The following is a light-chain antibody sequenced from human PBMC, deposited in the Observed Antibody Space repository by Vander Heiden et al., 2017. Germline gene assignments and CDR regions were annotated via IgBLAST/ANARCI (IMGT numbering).Light chain of an antibody. CDR1: SSDVGGYNY. V-gene: IGLV2-14*03. Sequence: QSALPQPASVSGSPGQSITISCTGTSSDVGGYNYVSWYQQRPGKAPELMIYDVSTRPSGVSNRFSGSKSGNTASLTISGLQAEDEAEYYCSAYTSSHTLVFGGGTKLTVL. CDR2: DVS. CDR3: SAYTSSHTLV. J-gene: IGLJ3*02.